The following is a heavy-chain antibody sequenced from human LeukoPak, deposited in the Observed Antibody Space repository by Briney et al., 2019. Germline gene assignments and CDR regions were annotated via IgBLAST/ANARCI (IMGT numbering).Heavy chain of an antibody. CDR1: GFTFSSYD. CDR3: AKGTYGDALEY. V-gene: IGHV3-30*18. J-gene: IGHJ4*02. Sequence: PGGSLRLSCAASGFTFSSYDMHWVRQAPGKGLEWVAVISYDGSNKYYADSVKGRFTISRDNSKNTLYLQMNSLRAEDTAVYYCAKGTYGDALEYWGQGTLVTVSS. CDR2: ISYDGSNK. D-gene: IGHD4-17*01.